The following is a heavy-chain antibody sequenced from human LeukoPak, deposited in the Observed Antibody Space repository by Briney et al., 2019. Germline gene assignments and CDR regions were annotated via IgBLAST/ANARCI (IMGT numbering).Heavy chain of an antibody. CDR3: ARDSDLDAFDI. J-gene: IGHJ3*02. Sequence: PGGSLRLSCAASGFTFSSYSMNWVRQAPGKGLEWVSSISTSSSYIYYADSVKGRFTISRDNAKNTLYLQMNSLRAEDTAVYYCARDSDLDAFDIWGQGTMVTVSS. CDR2: ISTSSSYI. CDR1: GFTFSSYS. V-gene: IGHV3-21*01.